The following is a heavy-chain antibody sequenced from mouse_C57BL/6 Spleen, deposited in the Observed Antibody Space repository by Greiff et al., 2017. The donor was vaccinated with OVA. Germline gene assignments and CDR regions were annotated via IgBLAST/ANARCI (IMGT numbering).Heavy chain of an antibody. V-gene: IGHV3-6*01. D-gene: IGHD4-1*01. CDR2: ISYDGSN. CDR3: ASNWDYFDD. J-gene: IGHJ2*01. Sequence: EVQLQQSGPGLVKPSQSLSLTCSVTGYSITSGYYWNWIRQFPGNKLEWMSYISYDGSNNYNPSLKNRISITRDTSKNQFFLKLNSVTTEDTATYYCASNWDYFDDWGQGITLTVSS. CDR1: GYSITSGYY.